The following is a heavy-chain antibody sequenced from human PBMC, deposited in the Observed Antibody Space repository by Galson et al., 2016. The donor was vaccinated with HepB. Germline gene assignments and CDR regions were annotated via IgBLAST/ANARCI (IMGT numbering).Heavy chain of an antibody. CDR2: IKSDGSST. V-gene: IGHV3-74*01. D-gene: IGHD3-3*01. CDR3: ATEYVLRSLESSSYYFYGLDV. J-gene: IGHJ6*02. Sequence: SLRLSCAASGFTFSRYWMHWVRQAPGKGLVWVSSIKSDGSSTTYADSVKGRFTISRDNAKNTLYLEMNSLRAEDTAIYYCATEYVLRSLESSSYYFYGLDVWGQGTTVTVSS. CDR1: GFTFSRYW.